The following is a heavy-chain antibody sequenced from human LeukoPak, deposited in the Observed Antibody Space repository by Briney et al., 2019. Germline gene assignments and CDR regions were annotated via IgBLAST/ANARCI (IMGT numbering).Heavy chain of an antibody. V-gene: IGHV1-2*02. J-gene: IGHJ4*02. CDR1: GYTFTGYY. CDR3: ARVGYDSSGSTHYFDY. D-gene: IGHD3-22*01. CDR2: INPNSGGT. Sequence: GASVKVSCKASGYTFTGYYMHWVRQAPGQGLEWMGGINPNSGGTNYAQKFQGRVTMTRDTSISTAYMELSRLRSDDTAVYYCARVGYDSSGSTHYFDYWGQGTLVTVSS.